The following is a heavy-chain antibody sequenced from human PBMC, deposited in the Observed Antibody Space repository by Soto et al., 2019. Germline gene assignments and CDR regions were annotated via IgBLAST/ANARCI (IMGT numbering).Heavy chain of an antibody. D-gene: IGHD3-10*01. CDR3: ARDMEKVHYYYYYYGMDV. CDR1: GFTFSSYA. J-gene: IGHJ6*02. V-gene: IGHV3-30-3*01. Sequence: GGSLRLSCAASGFTFSSYAMHWVRQAPGKGLEWVAVISYDGSNKYYADSVKGRFTISRDNSKNTLYLQMNSLRAEDTAVYYCARDMEKVHYYYYYYGMDVWGQGTTVTVS. CDR2: ISYDGSNK.